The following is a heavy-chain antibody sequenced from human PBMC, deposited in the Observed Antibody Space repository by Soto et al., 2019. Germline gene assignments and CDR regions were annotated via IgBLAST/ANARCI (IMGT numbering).Heavy chain of an antibody. V-gene: IGHV4-34*01. J-gene: IGHJ6*02. CDR2: INHSGST. Sequence: SETLSLPSAVYGGSFSCYYWSWIRQPPGKGLEWIGEINHSGSTNYNPSLKSRVTISVDTSKNQFSLKLSSVTAADTAVYYCARGGYFDWLSPNYYGMDVWGQGTTVTVSS. D-gene: IGHD3-9*01. CDR3: ARGGYFDWLSPNYYGMDV. CDR1: GGSFSCYY.